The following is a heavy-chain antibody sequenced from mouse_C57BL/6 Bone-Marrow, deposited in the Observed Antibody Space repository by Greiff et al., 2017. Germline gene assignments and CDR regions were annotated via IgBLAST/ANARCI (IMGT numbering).Heavy chain of an antibody. Sequence: VQLQQSGAVLVRPGASVKMSCKASGYTFTSYWMHWVKQRPGQGLDWIGAIYPGNGDTSYNQKFKGKAKVTAVTSASTTYMELSSLTYEDSAVEYCARMTKVVKVYFDYWGQGTTLTVSA. CDR3: ARMTKVVKVYFDY. V-gene: IGHV1-5*01. CDR1: GYTFTSYW. D-gene: IGHD1-1*01. CDR2: IYPGNGDT. J-gene: IGHJ2*01.